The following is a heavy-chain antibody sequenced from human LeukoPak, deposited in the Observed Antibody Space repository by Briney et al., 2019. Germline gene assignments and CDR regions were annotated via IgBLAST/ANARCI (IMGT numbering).Heavy chain of an antibody. Sequence: GGSLRLSCAASGFTFSSYAMSWVRQAPGKGLEWVSAITGSGGSTYYADSVKGRFTISRDNSKNTLYLQMNSLRAEDTALYYCARDPSSGNQAFDIWGQGTMVTVSS. D-gene: IGHD3-22*01. J-gene: IGHJ3*02. CDR3: ARDPSSGNQAFDI. V-gene: IGHV3-23*01. CDR2: ITGSGGST. CDR1: GFTFSSYA.